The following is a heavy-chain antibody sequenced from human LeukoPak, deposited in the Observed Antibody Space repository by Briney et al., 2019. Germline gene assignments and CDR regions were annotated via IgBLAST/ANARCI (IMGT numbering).Heavy chain of an antibody. CDR2: IYYSGGT. D-gene: IGHD3-9*01. J-gene: IGHJ4*02. Sequence: SETLSLTCTVSGGSISSYYWSWIRQPPGKGLEWIGYIYYSGGTNYNPSLKSRVTISVDTSKNQFSLKLSSVTAADTAVYYCARLTDYDILTGTIYYFDYWGQGTLVTVSS. V-gene: IGHV4-59*08. CDR1: GGSISSYY. CDR3: ARLTDYDILTGTIYYFDY.